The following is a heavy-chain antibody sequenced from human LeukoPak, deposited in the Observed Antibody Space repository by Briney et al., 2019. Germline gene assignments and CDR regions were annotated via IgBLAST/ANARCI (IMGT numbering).Heavy chain of an antibody. CDR3: IRVVDYCSGGSCYRHFDH. J-gene: IGHJ4*02. CDR2: IRSKTYGGTA. Sequence: GGSLRLSCIASGFTFGDYGMSWFRQAPGKGREWVGFIRSKTYGGTAEYAASVKGRFAISRDDSQSIAYLQMNRLKTEDTAVYCCIRVVDYCSGGSCYRHFDHWGQGTLVTVSS. V-gene: IGHV3-49*03. D-gene: IGHD2-15*01. CDR1: GFTFGDYG.